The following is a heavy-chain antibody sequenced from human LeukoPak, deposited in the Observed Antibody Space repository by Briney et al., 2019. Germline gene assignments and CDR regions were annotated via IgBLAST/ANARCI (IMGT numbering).Heavy chain of an antibody. CDR1: GGTFSSYA. CDR2: IIPILGIA. V-gene: IGHV1-69*04. J-gene: IGHJ5*02. D-gene: IGHD6-13*01. Sequence: ASVKVSCKASGGTFSSYAISWVRQAPGQGLEWMGRIIPILGIANYAQKFQGRVTITADKSTSTAYMELSSLRSEDTAVYYCAGYSSSWNWFDPWAQGTLVTVSS. CDR3: AGYSSSWNWFDP.